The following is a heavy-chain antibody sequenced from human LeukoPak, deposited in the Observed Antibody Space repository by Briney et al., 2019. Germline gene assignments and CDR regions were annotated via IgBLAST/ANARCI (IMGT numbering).Heavy chain of an antibody. CDR3: AKRSAESSGYFDY. CDR1: GFTFSTYW. Sequence: GGSLRLSCAASGFTFSTYWMTWVRQAPGKGLEWVSAITGSGAFTDYADSVKGRFTISRDNSKNTLYLQMNSLRAEDTGVYYCAKRSAESSGYFDYWGQGTLVTVSS. V-gene: IGHV3-23*01. J-gene: IGHJ4*02. CDR2: ITGSGAFT. D-gene: IGHD6-19*01.